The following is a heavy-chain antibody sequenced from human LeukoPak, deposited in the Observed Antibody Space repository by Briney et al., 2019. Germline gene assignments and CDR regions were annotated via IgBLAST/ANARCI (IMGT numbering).Heavy chain of an antibody. D-gene: IGHD2-15*01. CDR3: ARGELKMGSGGTYFRW. CDR2: INPKSGAT. Sequence: GASVKVSCKASGYTYTDDYLHWVRQAPGHGLEWMAWINPKSGATHYAQMSQGRVTMTRDTSISAAYLDLRGLRSDDTAVYYCARGELKMGSGGTYFRWWGQGTLVSVSS. V-gene: IGHV1-2*02. CDR1: GYTYTDDY. J-gene: IGHJ4*02.